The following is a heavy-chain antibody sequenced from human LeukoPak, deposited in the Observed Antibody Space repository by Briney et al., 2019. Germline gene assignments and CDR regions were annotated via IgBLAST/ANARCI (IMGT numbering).Heavy chain of an antibody. V-gene: IGHV4-34*01. CDR3: AINDGSGSYYKSDY. CDR2: IDQSGGT. Sequence: SETLSLTCAVYGGSFSGYYWSWIRQPPGKRLEWIGEIDQSGGTNYNPSLKSRVTITIDTSRNQFSLKVNSVTAADTAVYYCAINDGSGSYYKSDYWGQGTLVTVSS. CDR1: GGSFSGYY. D-gene: IGHD3-10*01. J-gene: IGHJ4*02.